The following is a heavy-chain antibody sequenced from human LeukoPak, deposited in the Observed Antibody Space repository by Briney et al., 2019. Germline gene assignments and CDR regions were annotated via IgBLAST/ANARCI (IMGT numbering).Heavy chain of an antibody. Sequence: PSETLSLTCTVSAGSITSDYWSWVRQPPGKGLEWIGNIHYTGRTSYTASLKSRVTISVDTSKNQFSLKLNSVTAADTAVYYCAQGSVDLNSGYPYFEYWGQGTLVSVSS. J-gene: IGHJ4*02. CDR2: IHYTGRT. D-gene: IGHD3-9*01. CDR3: AQGSVDLNSGYPYFEY. CDR1: AGSITSDY. V-gene: IGHV4-59*08.